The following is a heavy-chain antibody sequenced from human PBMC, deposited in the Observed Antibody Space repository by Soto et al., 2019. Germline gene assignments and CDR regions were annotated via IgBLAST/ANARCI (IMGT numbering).Heavy chain of an antibody. CDR3: ARGGLGGGWYPLKNYYSYGMDV. D-gene: IGHD6-19*01. Sequence: ASVKVSCKASGYTFTGYYMHWVRQAPGQGLEWMGWINPNSGGTNYAQKFQGWVTMTRDTSISTAYMELSRLRSDDTAVYYCARGGLGGGWYPLKNYYSYGMDVWGQGTTVTVSS. CDR2: INPNSGGT. J-gene: IGHJ6*02. CDR1: GYTFTGYY. V-gene: IGHV1-2*04.